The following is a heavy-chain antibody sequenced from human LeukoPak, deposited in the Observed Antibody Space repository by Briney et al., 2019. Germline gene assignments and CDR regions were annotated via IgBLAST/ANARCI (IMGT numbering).Heavy chain of an antibody. CDR3: ARDLLGDYGDQGPDY. J-gene: IGHJ4*02. Sequence: AGGSLRLSCAASGFTFSSYSMNWVRQAPGKGLEWGSYISSSSSTIYYADSVKGRFTISRDNAKNSLYLQMNSLRDEDTAVYYCARDLLGDYGDQGPDYWGQGTLVTVSS. CDR2: ISSSSSTI. CDR1: GFTFSSYS. D-gene: IGHD4-17*01. V-gene: IGHV3-48*02.